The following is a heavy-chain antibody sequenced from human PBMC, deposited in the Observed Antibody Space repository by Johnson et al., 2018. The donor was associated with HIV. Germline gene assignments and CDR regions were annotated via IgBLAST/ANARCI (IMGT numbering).Heavy chain of an antibody. CDR3: ARSDRAEGGRGDAFHI. CDR1: GFTFSDYY. D-gene: IGHD3-16*01. CDR2: ISSSGSTI. V-gene: IGHV3-11*04. Sequence: QVQLVESGGGLVKPGGSLRLSCAASGFTFSDYYMSWIRQAPGKGLEWVSYISSSGSTIYYGASVKGRFTISRDNSKNTLYLQMNSLIAGDTAVYYCARSDRAEGGRGDAFHIWGQGTMVTVSS. J-gene: IGHJ3*02.